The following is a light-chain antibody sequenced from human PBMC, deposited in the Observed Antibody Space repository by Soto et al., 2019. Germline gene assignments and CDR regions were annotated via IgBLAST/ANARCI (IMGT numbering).Light chain of an antibody. V-gene: IGLV2-14*01. J-gene: IGLJ1*01. CDR1: SSDVGGHNC. Sequence: QSALIQPASVSGSPGQSITISCTGTSSDVGGHNCASWYQQHPGRAPKLMINDVSNRPSGVSNRFSGSKSGNTASLTIPGLQAEDEADYYCSSCTSSSTFVFGTGTKLTVL. CDR2: DVS. CDR3: SSCTSSSTFV.